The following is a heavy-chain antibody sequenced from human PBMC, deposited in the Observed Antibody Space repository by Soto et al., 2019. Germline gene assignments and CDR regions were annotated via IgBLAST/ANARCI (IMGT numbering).Heavy chain of an antibody. CDR1: GFTFSSYS. V-gene: IGHV3-48*01. Sequence: GGSLILSCAASGFTFSSYSMNWVRQAPGKGLEWVSYISSSSSTIYYADSVKGRFTISRDNAKNSLYLQMNSLRAEDTAVYYCARDRPYSSSYHWGQGTLVTVSS. J-gene: IGHJ5*02. CDR3: ARDRPYSSSYH. CDR2: ISSSSSTI. D-gene: IGHD6-6*01.